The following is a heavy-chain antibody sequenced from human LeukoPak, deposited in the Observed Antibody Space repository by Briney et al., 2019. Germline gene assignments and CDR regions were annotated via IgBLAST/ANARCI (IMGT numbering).Heavy chain of an antibody. Sequence: GESLKISRKGSGYSFTSYWIGWVRQMPGKGLEWMGIIYPGDSDTRYSPSFQGQVTISADKSISTAYLQWSSLKASDTAMYYCARGVWATTTGPNDAFDIWGQGTMVTVSS. D-gene: IGHD4-17*01. CDR2: IYPGDSDT. J-gene: IGHJ3*02. CDR3: ARGVWATTTGPNDAFDI. CDR1: GYSFTSYW. V-gene: IGHV5-51*01.